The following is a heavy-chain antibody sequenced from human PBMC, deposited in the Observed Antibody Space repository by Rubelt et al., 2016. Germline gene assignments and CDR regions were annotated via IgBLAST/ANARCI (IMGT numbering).Heavy chain of an antibody. J-gene: IGHJ3*02. Sequence: QVQLQESGPGLVKPSETLSLTCTVSGGSISGYYWSWIRQPPGKGLEWIGSIYYSGSTYYNPSLKSRVTISVDTSKNQFSLKLSSVTAADTAVYYCARGNVVGILDGFEIWGQGTTVTVSS. V-gene: IGHV4-39*07. CDR2: IYYSGST. CDR3: ARGNVVGILDGFEI. CDR1: GGSISGYY. D-gene: IGHD2-21*01.